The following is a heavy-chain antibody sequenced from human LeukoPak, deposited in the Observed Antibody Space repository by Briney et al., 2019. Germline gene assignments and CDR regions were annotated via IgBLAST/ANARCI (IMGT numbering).Heavy chain of an antibody. CDR3: ARAYDILTGPSQH. D-gene: IGHD3-9*01. CDR1: GYTFTGYY. V-gene: IGHV1-2*02. Sequence: ASVKVSCKASGYTFTGYYMHWVRQAPGHGLEWMGWINPNSGGTNYAQKFQGRVTMTRDTSISTAYMELSRLRSDDTAVYYCARAYDILTGPSQHWGQGTLVTVSS. J-gene: IGHJ1*01. CDR2: INPNSGGT.